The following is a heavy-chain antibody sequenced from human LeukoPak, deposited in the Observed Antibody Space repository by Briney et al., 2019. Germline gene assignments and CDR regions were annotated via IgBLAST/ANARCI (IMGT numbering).Heavy chain of an antibody. D-gene: IGHD2-21*02. CDR3: ARDAGDCGGDCPRWFDP. J-gene: IGHJ5*02. V-gene: IGHV3-74*01. CDR2: INSDGSST. CDR1: GFTFSSYW. Sequence: GGSLRLSCAASGFTFSSYWMHWVRQAPGKELVWVSRINSDGSSTSYADSVKGRFTISRDNAKNTLDLQMNSLRGEDTAVYYCARDAGDCGGDCPRWFDPWGQGTLVTVSS.